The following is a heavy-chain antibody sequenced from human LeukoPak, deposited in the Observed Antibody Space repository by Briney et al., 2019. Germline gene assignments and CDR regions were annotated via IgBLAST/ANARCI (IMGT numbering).Heavy chain of an antibody. CDR1: GFTFSNAW. D-gene: IGHD3-3*01. CDR2: IKSKTDGGTT. V-gene: IGHV3-15*01. Sequence: GGSLRLSCAASGFTFSNAWMSWVRQAPGKGLEWVGRIKSKTDGGTTDYAAPVKGRFTISRDDSKNTLYLQMSSLKTEDTAVYYCNYYDFWSGYYSNDYWGQGTLVTVSS. CDR3: NYYDFWSGYYSNDY. J-gene: IGHJ4*02.